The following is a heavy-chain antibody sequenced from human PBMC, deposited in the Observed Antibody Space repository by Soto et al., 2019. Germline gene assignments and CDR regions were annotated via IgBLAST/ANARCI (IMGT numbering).Heavy chain of an antibody. D-gene: IGHD3-16*01. V-gene: IGHV1-18*01. J-gene: IGHJ4*02. CDR2: IRGYDGKT. CDR3: ARDLGGGSASFFDY. CDR1: GYDFINHA. Sequence: QVHLVQSGAEVKKPGASVKVSCKTSGYDFINHAISWLRQAPGQGPEWMGGIRGYDGKTNYAQRLQGRVNMNRETSTTTAYMELRSLRSDDTAIYYCARDLGGGSASFFDYWGQGTLVTVSS.